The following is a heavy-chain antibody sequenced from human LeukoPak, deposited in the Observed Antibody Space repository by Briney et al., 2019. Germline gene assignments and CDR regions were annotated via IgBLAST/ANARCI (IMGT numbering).Heavy chain of an antibody. J-gene: IGHJ3*02. CDR1: GFTFSSYS. CDR3: ARTYYDILTGSDDAFDI. CDR2: ISSSSSYI. D-gene: IGHD3-9*01. V-gene: IGHV3-21*01. Sequence: GSLRLSCAASGFTFSSYSMNWVRQAPGKGLEWVSSISSSSSYIYYADSVKGRFTISRDNAKNSLYLQMNSLRAEDTAVYYCARTYYDILTGSDDAFDIWGQGTMVTVSS.